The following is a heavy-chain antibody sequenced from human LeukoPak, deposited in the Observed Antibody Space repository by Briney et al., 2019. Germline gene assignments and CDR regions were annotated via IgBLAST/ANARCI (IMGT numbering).Heavy chain of an antibody. CDR1: GFTFSSYG. D-gene: IGHD6-19*01. J-gene: IGHJ4*02. CDR3: ARGHSGWYDY. Sequence: GGSLRLSCAASGFTFSSYGMHWVRQAPGKGLEWVALIRYDGSNKHYADSVKGRFTISRDNTKNTLYLQMNSLRAEDTAVYYCARGHSGWYDYWGQGTLVTVSS. CDR2: IRYDGSNK. V-gene: IGHV3-30*02.